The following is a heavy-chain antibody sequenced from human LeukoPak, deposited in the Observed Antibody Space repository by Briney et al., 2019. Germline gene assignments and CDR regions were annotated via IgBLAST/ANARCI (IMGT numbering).Heavy chain of an antibody. D-gene: IGHD4-17*01. CDR1: GYTFTGYY. CDR2: INPNTGGT. V-gene: IGHV1-2*02. J-gene: IGHJ4*02. Sequence: ASVKVSCKASGYTFTGYYMHWVRQAPGQGLEWMGWINPNTGGTNYAQKFQGRVTLTRDTSISTAYMELSRLRYDDTAVYYCATLYGDYVRSDYWGQGTLVTASS. CDR3: ATLYGDYVRSDY.